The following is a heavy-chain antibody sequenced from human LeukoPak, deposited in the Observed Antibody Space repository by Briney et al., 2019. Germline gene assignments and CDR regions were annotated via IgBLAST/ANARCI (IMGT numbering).Heavy chain of an antibody. CDR2: IYSGGTT. CDR3: AKGSREWLGDVFDI. CDR1: GFTVSSNY. V-gene: IGHV3-53*01. Sequence: GGSLRLSCAASGFTVSSNYMSWVRQAPGKGLEWVSVIYSGGTTYYGDSVKGRFTISRDNSRNTLYLQMNSLRGEDTAVYYCAKGSREWLGDVFDIWGQGTMVTVSS. J-gene: IGHJ3*02. D-gene: IGHD6-19*01.